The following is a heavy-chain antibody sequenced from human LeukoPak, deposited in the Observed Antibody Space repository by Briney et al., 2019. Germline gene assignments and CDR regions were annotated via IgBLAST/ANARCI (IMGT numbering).Heavy chain of an antibody. Sequence: GESLKISCKGSGYSFTSHWIGWVRQMPGKGLEWMGIIYPGDSDTRYSPSFQSQVTISADKSINTAYLQWSSLKASDTAMYYCARAFYSSGFFFDYWGQGTLATVSS. J-gene: IGHJ4*02. CDR3: ARAFYSSGFFFDY. CDR2: IYPGDSDT. D-gene: IGHD6-19*01. CDR1: GYSFTSHW. V-gene: IGHV5-51*01.